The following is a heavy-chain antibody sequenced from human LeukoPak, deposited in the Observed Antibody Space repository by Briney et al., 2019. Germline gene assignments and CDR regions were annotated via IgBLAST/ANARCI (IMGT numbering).Heavy chain of an antibody. CDR1: GRSITTYY. CDR2: VYYNGYT. Sequence: SETLSLTCSVSGRSITTYYWSWIRQPPGKGLEWIGFVYYNGYTSYNPSLKRRVSMSVDTSDNQFSLKLSSVTAADTAVYFCARGRSTGTTAQLDYWGQGTLVTVSS. CDR3: ARGRSTGTTAQLDY. D-gene: IGHD1-1*01. V-gene: IGHV4-59*01. J-gene: IGHJ4*02.